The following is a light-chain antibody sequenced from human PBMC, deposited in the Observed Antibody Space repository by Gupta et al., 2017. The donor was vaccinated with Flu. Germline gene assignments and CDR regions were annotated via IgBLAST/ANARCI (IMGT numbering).Light chain of an antibody. CDR2: QDA. CDR1: KLGDKY. V-gene: IGLV3-1*01. CDR3: AAWDSNIAWV. Sequence: SGDKLGDKYVCWYQQKPGQSPMLVIYQDARRPSGIPERFSGSNSGNTATLTISGTQAVDEADYFCAAWDSNIAWVFGGGTKLTVL. J-gene: IGLJ2*01.